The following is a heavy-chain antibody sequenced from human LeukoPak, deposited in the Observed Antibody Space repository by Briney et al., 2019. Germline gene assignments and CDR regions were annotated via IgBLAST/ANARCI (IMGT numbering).Heavy chain of an antibody. CDR3: ARELRYFDWPTQHYNYYGMDV. J-gene: IGHJ6*02. Sequence: SETLSLTCTVSGGSISSYYWSWIRQPPGKGLEWIGYIYYSGSTNYNPSLKSRVTISVDTSKNQFSLKLSSVTAADTAVYYCARELRYFDWPTQHYNYYGMDVWGQGTTVTVSS. CDR1: GGSISSYY. V-gene: IGHV4-59*01. D-gene: IGHD3-9*01. CDR2: IYYSGST.